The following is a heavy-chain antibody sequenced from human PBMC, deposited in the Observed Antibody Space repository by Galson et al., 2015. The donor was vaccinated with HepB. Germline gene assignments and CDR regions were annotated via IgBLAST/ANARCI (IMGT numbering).Heavy chain of an antibody. Sequence: SLRLSCAASGFTFSSYAMHWVRQAPGKGLEWVAVISYDGSNKYYADSVKGRFTISRDNSKNTLYLQMNSLRAEDTAVYYCARDRAELREWELTGPFDYWGQGTLVTVSS. D-gene: IGHD1-26*01. CDR3: ARDRAELREWELTGPFDY. J-gene: IGHJ4*02. CDR2: ISYDGSNK. V-gene: IGHV3-30-3*01. CDR1: GFTFSSYA.